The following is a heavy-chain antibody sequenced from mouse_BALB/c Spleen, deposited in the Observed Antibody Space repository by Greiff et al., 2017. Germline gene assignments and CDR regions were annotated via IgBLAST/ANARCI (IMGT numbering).Heavy chain of an antibody. CDR2: IWAGGST. V-gene: IGHV2-9*02. J-gene: IGHJ1*01. D-gene: IGHD2-1*01. CDR3: ARERGYGNSWYFDV. CDR1: GFSLTSYG. Sequence: VKVEESGPGLVAPSQSLSITCTVSGFSLTSYGVHWVRQPPGKGLEWLGVIWAGGSTNYNSALMSRLSISKDNSKSQVFLKMNSLQTDDTAMYYCARERGYGNSWYFDVWGAGTTVTVSS.